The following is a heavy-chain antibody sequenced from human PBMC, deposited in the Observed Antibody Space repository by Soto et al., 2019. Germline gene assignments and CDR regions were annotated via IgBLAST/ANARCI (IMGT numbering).Heavy chain of an antibody. J-gene: IGHJ4*02. CDR2: ISAHNGNT. V-gene: IGHV1-18*01. CDR1: GYTFTSYG. Sequence: QVHLVQSGAEVKKPGASVKVSCKASGYTFTSYGITWVRQAPGEGLEWMGWISAHNGNTDYAQKLQGRVIVTRDTSTSTAYMEQRSLRSDDTAVYYCARGRYGEYWGQGALVTVSS. CDR3: ARGRYGEY. D-gene: IGHD3-10*01.